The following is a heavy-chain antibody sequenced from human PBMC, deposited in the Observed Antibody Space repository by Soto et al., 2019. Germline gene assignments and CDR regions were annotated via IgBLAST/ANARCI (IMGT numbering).Heavy chain of an antibody. J-gene: IGHJ5*02. V-gene: IGHV1-8*01. Sequence: QVQLVQSGAEVKKPGASVKVSCKASGYTFTSYDINWVRQATGQGLEWMGWMNPNSGNTGYAQKFQGRVTMTRNTSISTAYMELSSLRSEDTAVYYCARRIELRFLEWPNSAGDWFDPWGQGTLVTVSS. D-gene: IGHD3-3*01. CDR3: ARRIELRFLEWPNSAGDWFDP. CDR2: MNPNSGNT. CDR1: GYTFTSYD.